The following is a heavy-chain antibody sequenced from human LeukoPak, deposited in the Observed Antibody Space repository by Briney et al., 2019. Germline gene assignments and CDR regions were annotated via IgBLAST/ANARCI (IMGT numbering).Heavy chain of an antibody. CDR3: ARDYTHGSGTNQDAFDI. Sequence: PGGSLRLSCAASGFTFSSHGIHWVRQAPGKGLEWVALIWYDGSNKHYADSVKGRFTISRDNSKNTLYLQMNSVRAEDTAVYYCARDYTHGSGTNQDAFDIWGRGTMVTVSS. CDR2: IWYDGSNK. CDR1: GFTFSSHG. J-gene: IGHJ3*02. D-gene: IGHD3-10*01. V-gene: IGHV3-33*08.